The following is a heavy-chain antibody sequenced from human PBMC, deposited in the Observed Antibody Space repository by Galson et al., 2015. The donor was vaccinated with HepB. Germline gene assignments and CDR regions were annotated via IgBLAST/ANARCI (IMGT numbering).Heavy chain of an antibody. CDR1: GFTFSSHS. CDR2: ISSSSSYI. Sequence: SLRLSCAASGFTFSSHSMNWVRQVPGKGLEWVSFISSSSSYIYYADSVKGRFTISRDNAKNSLYLQMNSLRAEDTAVYYCASGRVFWSGSDDYWGQGTLGTVSS. D-gene: IGHD3-3*01. J-gene: IGHJ4*02. V-gene: IGHV3-21*01. CDR3: ASGRVFWSGSDDY.